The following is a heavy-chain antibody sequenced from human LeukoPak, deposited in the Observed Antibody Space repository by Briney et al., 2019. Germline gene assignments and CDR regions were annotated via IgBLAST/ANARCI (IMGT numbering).Heavy chain of an antibody. CDR1: GYTFTNYG. CDR3: AREERYYYYMDV. Sequence: ASVKVSCKASGYTFTNYGINWVRQAPGQGLEWMGWMNPNSGGTNYAQKFQGRVTMTRDTSISTAYMELSRLRSDDTAVYYCAREERYYYYMDVWGKGTTVTISS. J-gene: IGHJ6*03. CDR2: MNPNSGGT. V-gene: IGHV1-2*02.